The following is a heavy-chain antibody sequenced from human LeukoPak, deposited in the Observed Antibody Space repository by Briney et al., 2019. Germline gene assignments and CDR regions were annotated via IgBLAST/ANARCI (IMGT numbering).Heavy chain of an antibody. CDR1: GFTVSSNY. D-gene: IGHD6-13*01. V-gene: IGHV3-53*01. CDR2: IYSGGST. CDR3: AKEVSWSALTLFDY. J-gene: IGHJ4*02. Sequence: GGSLRLSCAASGFTVSSNYMSWVRQAPGKGLEWVSVIYSGGSTYYADSVKGRFTISRDNSKNTLYLQMNSLRAEDTAVYYCAKEVSWSALTLFDYWGQGTLVTVSS.